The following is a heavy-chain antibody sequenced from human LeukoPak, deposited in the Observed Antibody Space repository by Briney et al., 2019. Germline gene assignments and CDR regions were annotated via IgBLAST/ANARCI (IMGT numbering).Heavy chain of an antibody. D-gene: IGHD2-8*01. J-gene: IGHJ4*02. CDR3: AKDVRLGVMYYFDY. CDR2: ISGSGGST. Sequence: GGSLRLSCAASGFTFSSYAMSWVRQAPGKGLEWVSAISGSGGSTYYADSVKCRFTISRDNSKNTLYLQMNSLRAEDTAVYYCAKDVRLGVMYYFDYWGQGTLVTVSS. CDR1: GFTFSSYA. V-gene: IGHV3-23*01.